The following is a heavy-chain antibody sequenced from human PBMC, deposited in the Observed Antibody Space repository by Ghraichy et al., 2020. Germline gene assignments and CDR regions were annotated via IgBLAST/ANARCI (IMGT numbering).Heavy chain of an antibody. J-gene: IGHJ5*02. D-gene: IGHD3-3*01. CDR3: ARGRWGWSGYYRDNWFDP. CDR2: INHSGST. Sequence: SETLSLTCAVYGGSFSGYYWSWIRQPPGKGLEWIGEINHSGSTNYNPSLKSRVTISVDTSKNQFSLKLSSVTAADTAVYYCARGRWGWSGYYRDNWFDPWGQGSLVTVSS. V-gene: IGHV4-34*01. CDR1: GGSFSGYY.